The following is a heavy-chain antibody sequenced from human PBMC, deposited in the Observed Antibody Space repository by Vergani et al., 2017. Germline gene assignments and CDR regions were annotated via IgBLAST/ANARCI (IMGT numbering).Heavy chain of an antibody. CDR3: ARELVAAAGTNYYMDV. CDR2: ISYDGSNK. Sequence: QVQLVESGGGVVQPGRSLRLSCAASGFTFSSYAMHCVRRAPGKGLEWVAVISYDGSNKYYADSVKGRFTISRDNSKNTLYMQMNSLRAEDTAVYYCARELVAAAGTNYYMDVWGKGTTVTVSS. J-gene: IGHJ6*03. CDR1: GFTFSSYA. V-gene: IGHV3-30-3*01. D-gene: IGHD6-13*01.